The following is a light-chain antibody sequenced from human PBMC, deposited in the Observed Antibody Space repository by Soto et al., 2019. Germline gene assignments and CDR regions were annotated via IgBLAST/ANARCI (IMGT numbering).Light chain of an antibody. J-gene: IGLJ1*01. CDR2: DVT. Sequence: QSVLTQPASVSGSPGQSITISCAGSSSDVGGYKYVSWYQQLPGNAPKLIIYDVTIRPSGVSDRFSGSKSGNTASLTISGLQAEDESDYSCSSYSCSPISYVFGTGTKVTVL. CDR3: SSYSCSPISYV. V-gene: IGLV2-14*01. CDR1: SSDVGGYKY.